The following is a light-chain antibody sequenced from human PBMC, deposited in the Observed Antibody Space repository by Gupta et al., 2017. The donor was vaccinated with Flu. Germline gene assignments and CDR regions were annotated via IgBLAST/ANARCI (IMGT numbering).Light chain of an antibody. CDR1: QSLLHSNGYNY. V-gene: IGKV2-28*01. J-gene: IGKJ2*01. CDR2: LGS. CDR3: RQDLQWT. Sequence: DVVMTPSPLSLPVTPGEPASISCRSSQSLLHSNGYNYLDWYLQKPGQSPQLLIYLGSNRASGVPGRFSGSGASTDFTLKISRGEAEYVGVYYRRQDLQWTFGQGTKLEIK.